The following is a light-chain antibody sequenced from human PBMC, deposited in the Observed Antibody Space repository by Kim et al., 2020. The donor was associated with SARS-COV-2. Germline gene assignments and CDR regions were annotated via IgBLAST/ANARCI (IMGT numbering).Light chain of an antibody. CDR2: GAS. CDR1: QSLRNNY. CDR3: QQYGSSAGFT. Sequence: EIVLTQSPGTLSLSPGEGATLSCRASQSLRNNYLAWYRQKVGQAPRLLIYGASTRATGIPDRFSGSGSGTDFTLTISRLEPEDFAVYYCQQYGSSAGFTFGPGTKVDIK. J-gene: IGKJ3*01. V-gene: IGKV3-20*01.